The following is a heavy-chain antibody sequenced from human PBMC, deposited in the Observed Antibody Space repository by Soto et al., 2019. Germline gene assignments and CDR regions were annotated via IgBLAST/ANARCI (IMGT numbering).Heavy chain of an antibody. D-gene: IGHD4-17*01. CDR3: AHRPYYGDYGGTFTY. V-gene: IGHV4-59*08. CDR1: DGNIRDHD. Sequence: TSETLCLTCSVCDGNIRDHDGRWIRQTKGKGLEWIGYIYYSGSTNYNPSLKSRVTISVDTSKNQFSLKLSSVTAADTATYYCAHRPYYGDYGGTFTYWGQGALVTVSS. CDR2: IYYSGST. J-gene: IGHJ4*02.